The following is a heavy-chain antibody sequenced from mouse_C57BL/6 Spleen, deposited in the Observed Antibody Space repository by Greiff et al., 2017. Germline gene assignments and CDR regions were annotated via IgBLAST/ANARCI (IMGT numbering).Heavy chain of an antibody. V-gene: IGHV2-2*01. CDR3: ARNERDYGSRYYYAMDY. Sequence: QVQLQQSGPGLVQPSQSLSITCTVSGFSLTSYGVHWVRQSPGKGLEWLGVIWSGGSTDYNAAFISRLSISKDNSKSQVFFKMNSLQADDTAIYYCARNERDYGSRYYYAMDYWGQGTSVTVSS. CDR2: IWSGGST. D-gene: IGHD1-1*01. J-gene: IGHJ4*01. CDR1: GFSLTSYG.